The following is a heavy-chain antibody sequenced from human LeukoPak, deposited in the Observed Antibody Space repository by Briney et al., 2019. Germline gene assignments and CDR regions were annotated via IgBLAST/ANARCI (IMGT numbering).Heavy chain of an antibody. CDR2: IKQDGSEK. Sequence: PGGSLRLSCAASGFTFSSYWMSWVRQTPGKGLEWVANIKQDGSEKHYVDSVKGRFIISRDNAKNSLYLQMSSLRAEDTAVYYCASNWNYVRGYGMDVWGQGTTVTVSS. CDR1: GFTFSSYW. J-gene: IGHJ6*02. CDR3: ASNWNYVRGYGMDV. D-gene: IGHD1-7*01. V-gene: IGHV3-7*01.